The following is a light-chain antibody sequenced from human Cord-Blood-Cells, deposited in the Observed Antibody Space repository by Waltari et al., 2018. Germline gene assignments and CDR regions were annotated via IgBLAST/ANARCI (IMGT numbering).Light chain of an antibody. Sequence: QSALPQPASVSGSPGQSITISCTGTSSDVGGYNYVPWYQQQPGKAPKLMIYDVSKRPSGVSNRFSGSKSGNTASLTISGLQAEDEADYYCSSYTRSSTWVFGGGTKLTVL. CDR2: DVS. V-gene: IGLV2-14*01. J-gene: IGLJ3*02. CDR1: SSDVGGYNY. CDR3: SSYTRSSTWV.